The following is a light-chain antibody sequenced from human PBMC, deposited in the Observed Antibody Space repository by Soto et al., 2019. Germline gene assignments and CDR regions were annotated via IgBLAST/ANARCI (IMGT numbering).Light chain of an antibody. J-gene: IGKJ2*01. CDR1: QRVSSN. CDR3: QQYNIWPPYT. CDR2: GAS. V-gene: IGKV3-15*01. Sequence: EMTQSPATVSVSPGERVTLSCRASQRVSSNVAWYQQKPGQAPRVLIFGASTRATGTPARFSGSGSGTEFTLTISSLQPEDFAVYYCQQYNIWPPYTFGQGTKVDIX.